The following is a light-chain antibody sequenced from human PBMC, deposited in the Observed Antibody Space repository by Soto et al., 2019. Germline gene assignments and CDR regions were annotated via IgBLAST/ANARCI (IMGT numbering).Light chain of an antibody. CDR1: QSISSR. V-gene: IGKV1-5*03. J-gene: IGKJ3*01. CDR2: KAS. CDR3: QQYNSYSS. Sequence: DIQMTQSPPTLSASVGDRVTITCRASQSISSRLAWYQQKPGRAPKLLIYKASSLESGVPSRFSGSGSGTEFTLTISNLHPDDFETYYCQQYNSYSSFGPGTKVDIK.